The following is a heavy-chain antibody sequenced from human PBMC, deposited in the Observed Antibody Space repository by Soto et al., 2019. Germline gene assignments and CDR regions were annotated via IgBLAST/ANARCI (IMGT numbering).Heavy chain of an antibody. J-gene: IGHJ6*02. V-gene: IGHV3-64D*08. CDR1: GFTFSSYA. D-gene: IGHD5-18*01. CDR2: ISSNGGST. Sequence: PGGSLRLSCSASGFTFSSYAMHWVRQAPGKGLEYVSAISSNGGSTYYADSVKGRFTISRDNSKNTLYLQMSSLRAEDTAVYYCVKVDTAMVSPGGLDVWGQGTTVTVSS. CDR3: VKVDTAMVSPGGLDV.